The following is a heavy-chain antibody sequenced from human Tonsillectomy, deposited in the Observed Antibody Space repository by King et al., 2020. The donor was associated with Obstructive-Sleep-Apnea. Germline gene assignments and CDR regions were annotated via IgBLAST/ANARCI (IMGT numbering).Heavy chain of an antibody. CDR3: AKDGGFGEKPTLFDY. Sequence: VQLVESGGGVVQPGRSLRLSCAVSGFAFSSYGMHWVRQAPGKGLEWVAIISYAGSNKDYADSVKGRFIISRDNSKNTLYLQMNSMRDEDTAVYYCAKDGGFGEKPTLFDYWGQGNLVTVSS. J-gene: IGHJ4*02. V-gene: IGHV3-30*18. CDR1: GFAFSSYG. D-gene: IGHD3-10*01. CDR2: ISYAGSNK.